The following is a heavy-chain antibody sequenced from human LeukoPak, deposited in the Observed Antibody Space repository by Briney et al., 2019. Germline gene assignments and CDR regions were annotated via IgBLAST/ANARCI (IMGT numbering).Heavy chain of an antibody. CDR3: ARMAYYYYYMDV. CDR2: IYYSGSA. Sequence: SETLSLTCTVSGGSISSYYWSWIRQPPGKGLEWIGYIYYSGSASYNPSLKSRVTISVDTSKNQFSLKVRSVTAADTAVYYCARMAYYYYYMDVWGKGTTVTISS. D-gene: IGHD5-24*01. CDR1: GGSISSYY. V-gene: IGHV4-59*01. J-gene: IGHJ6*03.